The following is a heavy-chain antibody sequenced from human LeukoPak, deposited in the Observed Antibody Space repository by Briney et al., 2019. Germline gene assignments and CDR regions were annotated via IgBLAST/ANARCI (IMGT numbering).Heavy chain of an antibody. CDR2: IRSDGSRE. CDR1: GLTFSRHA. Sequence: PGGSLRLSCAASGLTFSRHAMHWVRQAPGKGLEWVAYIRSDGSREYYADSVKGRFTVSRDISKNTLYLQLNSLRAEDTALYYCASGGEIGTYYFDSWGQGTLVTVSS. D-gene: IGHD2/OR15-2a*01. V-gene: IGHV3-30*02. CDR3: ASGGEIGTYYFDS. J-gene: IGHJ4*02.